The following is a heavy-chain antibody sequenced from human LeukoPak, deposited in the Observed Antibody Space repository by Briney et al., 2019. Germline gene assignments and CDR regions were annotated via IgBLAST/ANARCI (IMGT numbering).Heavy chain of an antibody. CDR3: ARLHILGQWLGNFDY. J-gene: IGHJ4*02. CDR2: IYYSGST. Sequence: KPSETLSLTCAVSGGSMSRYYWSWIRQPPGKGLEWIGNIYYSGSTNYNPSLKSRVTISVDTSKNQFSLKLSSVTAAVTAVYYCARLHILGQWLGNFDYWGQGTLVTVSS. CDR1: GGSMSRYY. V-gene: IGHV4-59*08. D-gene: IGHD6-19*01.